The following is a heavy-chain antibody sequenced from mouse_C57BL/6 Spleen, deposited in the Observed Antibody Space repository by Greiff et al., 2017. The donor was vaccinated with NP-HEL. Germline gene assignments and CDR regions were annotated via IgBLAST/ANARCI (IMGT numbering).Heavy chain of an antibody. D-gene: IGHD1-1*01. V-gene: IGHV1-15*01. CDR2: IDPETGGT. Sequence: SGAELVRPGASVTLSCKASGYTFTDYELHWVKQTPVHGLEWIGAIDPETGGTAYNQKFKGKAILTADKSSSTAYMELRSLTSEDSAVYYCTRGGTTVVADYWGQGTTLTVSS. CDR1: GYTFTDYE. CDR3: TRGGTTVVADY. J-gene: IGHJ2*01.